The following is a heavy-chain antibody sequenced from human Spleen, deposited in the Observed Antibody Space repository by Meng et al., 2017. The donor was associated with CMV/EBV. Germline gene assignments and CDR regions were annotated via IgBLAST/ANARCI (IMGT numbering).Heavy chain of an antibody. Sequence: SISSGGYYWSWIRQHPGKGLEWIGYIYYSGSTYYNPSLKSRVTISVDTSKNQFSLKLSSVTAADTAVYYCARGPVLLWFGDPFYFDYWGQGTLVT. V-gene: IGHV4-31*02. CDR1: SISSGGYY. D-gene: IGHD3-10*01. CDR3: ARGPVLLWFGDPFYFDY. CDR2: IYYSGST. J-gene: IGHJ4*02.